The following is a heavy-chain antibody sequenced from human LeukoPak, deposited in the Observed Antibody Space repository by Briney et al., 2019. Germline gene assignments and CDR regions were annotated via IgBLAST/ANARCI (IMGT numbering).Heavy chain of an antibody. D-gene: IGHD5-24*01. Sequence: PAESLRLSCPPLGFTFRTFALGWAGRPQGRGWEWVAAISGSGGRTNYADSVKGRFTISRDNSKNTLYLQMNSLRAEDTAVYYCAKENGYNYCFDYWGQGTLVTVSS. CDR3: AKENGYNYCFDY. V-gene: IGHV3-23*01. CDR1: GFTFRTFA. CDR2: ISGSGGRT. J-gene: IGHJ4*02.